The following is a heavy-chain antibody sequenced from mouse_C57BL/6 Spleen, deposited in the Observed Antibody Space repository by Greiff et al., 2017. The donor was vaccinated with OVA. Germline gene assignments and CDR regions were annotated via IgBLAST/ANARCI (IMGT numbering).Heavy chain of an antibody. CDR3: ARPPSTAQATLGFAY. J-gene: IGHJ3*01. CDR2: IDPANGNT. Sequence: VQLKESVAELVRPGASVKLSCTASGFNIKNTYMHWVKQRPEQGLEWIGRIDPANGNTKYAPKFQGKATITADTSSNTAYLQLSSLTSEDTAIYYCARPPSTAQATLGFAYWGQGTLVTVSA. CDR1: GFNIKNTY. D-gene: IGHD3-2*02. V-gene: IGHV14-3*01.